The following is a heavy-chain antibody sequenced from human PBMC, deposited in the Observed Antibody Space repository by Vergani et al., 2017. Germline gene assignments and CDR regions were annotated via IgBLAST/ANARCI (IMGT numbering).Heavy chain of an antibody. Sequence: EVQLVESGGGLVQPGGSLRLSCAASGFTFSSYWMSWVRQAPGKGLEWVANIKQDGSEKYYVDSVKGRFTISRENAKNSLYLQMNSLRAEDTAVYYCARDPQTYYYDSSGYWVYWGQGTLVTVSS. D-gene: IGHD3-22*01. J-gene: IGHJ4*02. CDR3: ARDPQTYYYDSSGYWVY. CDR2: IKQDGSEK. CDR1: GFTFSSYW. V-gene: IGHV3-7*03.